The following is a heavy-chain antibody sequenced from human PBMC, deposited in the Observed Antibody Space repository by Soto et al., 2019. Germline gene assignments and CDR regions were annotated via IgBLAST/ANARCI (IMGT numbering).Heavy chain of an antibody. CDR3: ARQGMAARKYYSTYLDV. Sequence: QVQLVESGGGVVQPGRSLRLSCAASGFTFRDYAMHWVRQAPGKGLEWVTLISSDATNKYLADSVKGRFTISRDNSKNTMYLQMNSLRVEDTGIYYCARQGMAARKYYSTYLDVWGQGTTVIV. V-gene: IGHV3-30-3*01. CDR1: GFTFRDYA. CDR2: ISSDATNK. D-gene: IGHD6-6*01. J-gene: IGHJ6*02.